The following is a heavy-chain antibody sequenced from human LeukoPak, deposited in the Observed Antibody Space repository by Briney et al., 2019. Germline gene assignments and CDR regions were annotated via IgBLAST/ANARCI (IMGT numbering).Heavy chain of an antibody. D-gene: IGHD3-16*02. Sequence: GGSLRLSCAASGFTFSSYALHWVRQAPGKGLEFVSSISSNGGSTYYANSVKGRFTISRDNSKNTLYLQMGSLSAGDMAVYYCARQRLRLGQLSLLLDYWGQGSLVTVSS. CDR3: ARQRLRLGQLSLLLDY. CDR1: GFTFSSYA. J-gene: IGHJ4*02. V-gene: IGHV3-64*01. CDR2: ISSNGGST.